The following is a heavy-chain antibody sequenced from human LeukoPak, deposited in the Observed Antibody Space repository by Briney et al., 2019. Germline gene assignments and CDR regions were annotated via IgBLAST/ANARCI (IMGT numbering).Heavy chain of an antibody. CDR2: IYYSGST. D-gene: IGHD1-26*01. CDR3: ARAPSGSSYFDY. Sequence: SETLSLTCTVSGGPISSYYWSWIRQPPGKGLEWIGYIYYSGSTNYNPSLKSRVTISVDTSKNQFSLKLSSVTAADTAVYYCARAPSGSSYFDYWGQGTLVTVSS. V-gene: IGHV4-59*01. J-gene: IGHJ4*02. CDR1: GGPISSYY.